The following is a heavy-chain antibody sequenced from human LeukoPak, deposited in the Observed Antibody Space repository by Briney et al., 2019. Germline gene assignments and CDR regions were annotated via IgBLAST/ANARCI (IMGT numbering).Heavy chain of an antibody. Sequence: ASVKVSCKASGYTFTRYGISWVRQAPGQGLEWMGWISVYNGNTNYTQKVQGGVTMTTETSTSTAYMELRSLRSDDTAVYYCARDYSRGDPDYWGQGTLVTVSS. V-gene: IGHV1-18*01. CDR3: ARDYSRGDPDY. CDR1: GYTFTRYG. J-gene: IGHJ4*02. CDR2: ISVYNGNT. D-gene: IGHD6-19*01.